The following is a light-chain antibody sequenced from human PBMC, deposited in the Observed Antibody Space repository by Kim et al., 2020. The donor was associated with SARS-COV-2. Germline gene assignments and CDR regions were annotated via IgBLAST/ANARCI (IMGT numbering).Light chain of an antibody. J-gene: IGKJ4*01. V-gene: IGKV2-28*01. Sequence: DIVVTQSPLSLPATPGEPASISCRSSQSLLHSNGKNYLDWYVQKPGQSPQLLIYWGSNRASGVPDRFSGSGSGTDFTLKISRVEAEDVGVYYCIQGLQTPLTFGGGTKVDIK. CDR1: QSLLHSNGKNY. CDR2: WGS. CDR3: IQGLQTPLT.